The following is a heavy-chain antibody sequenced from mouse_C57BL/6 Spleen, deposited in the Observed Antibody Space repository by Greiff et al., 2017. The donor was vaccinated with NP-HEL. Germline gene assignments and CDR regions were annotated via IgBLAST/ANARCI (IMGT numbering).Heavy chain of an antibody. CDR3: ARYDYDMAWFAD. D-gene: IGHD2-4*01. CDR1: GYTFTIYW. V-gene: IGHV1-72*01. J-gene: IGHJ3*01. Sequence: QVQLQQPGAELVKSGASVQLSCKATGYTFTIYWLHWVKQRPGRGLEWIGRLDRNRGGTKYNEKFQGKGTLTVHKPASTAYMQLSSMTSEDSAVYYCARYDYDMAWFADWGQGTLVTVSA. CDR2: LDRNRGGT.